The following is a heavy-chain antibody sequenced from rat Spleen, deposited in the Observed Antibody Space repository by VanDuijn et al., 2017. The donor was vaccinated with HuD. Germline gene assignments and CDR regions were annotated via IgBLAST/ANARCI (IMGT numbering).Heavy chain of an antibody. CDR2: FSYDGGST. CDR1: GFTFNNYG. Sequence: EVQLVESGGGLVQPGRSLKLSCAASGFTFNNYGMAWVRQAPTKGLEWVAAFSYDGGSTYYRDSVKGRFTISRDNAKSSLYLQMDSLRSEDTATYYCTTLRVYLRDWYFDFWGPGTMVTVSS. CDR3: TTLRVYLRDWYFDF. V-gene: IGHV5-29*01. J-gene: IGHJ1*01. D-gene: IGHD1-9*01.